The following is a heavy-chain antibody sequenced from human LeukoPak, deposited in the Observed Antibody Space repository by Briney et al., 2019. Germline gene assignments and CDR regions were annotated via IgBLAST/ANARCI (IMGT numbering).Heavy chain of an antibody. CDR2: IYHSGST. D-gene: IGHD6-6*01. CDR3: ARGGAARLHFQN. V-gene: IGHV4-61*08. CDR1: GGSITTGAYA. Sequence: SQTLSLTCAVSGGSITTGAYAWSWIRQPPGKGLEWIGYIYHSGSTNYNPSLQSRVTISVDTSKNQFSLNLNSVTAADTAVYYCARGGAARLHFQNWGQGTLVTVSS. J-gene: IGHJ1*01.